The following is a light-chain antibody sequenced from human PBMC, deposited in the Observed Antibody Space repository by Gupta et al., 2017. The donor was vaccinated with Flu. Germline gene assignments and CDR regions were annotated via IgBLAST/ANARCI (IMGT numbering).Light chain of an antibody. CDR2: GNS. Sequence: QSVLTQPPSVSGAPGQRVTISCTGSSSNIGAGYDVHWYQQLPGTAPKLLIYGNSNRPSGVPDRFSGSKSGTSASLAITGLQAEDEADEYCQSYDSSLRDLFGGGTKLTVL. CDR3: QSYDSSLRDL. V-gene: IGLV1-40*01. J-gene: IGLJ2*01. CDR1: SSNIGAGYD.